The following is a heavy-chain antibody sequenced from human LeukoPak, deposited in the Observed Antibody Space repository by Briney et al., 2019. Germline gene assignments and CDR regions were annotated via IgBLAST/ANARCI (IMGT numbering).Heavy chain of an antibody. V-gene: IGHV3-73*01. D-gene: IGHD2-2*02. CDR2: IRSKANNYAT. Sequence: PGGSLRLSCAASGFTFSVSAMHWVRQASGKGLEWVGRIRSKANNYATEYDASVKGRFTISRDDSKNTAYLQMNSLRTEDTAVYYCTRYTMDVWGQGTTVTVSS. J-gene: IGHJ6*01. CDR3: TRYTMDV. CDR1: GFTFSVSA.